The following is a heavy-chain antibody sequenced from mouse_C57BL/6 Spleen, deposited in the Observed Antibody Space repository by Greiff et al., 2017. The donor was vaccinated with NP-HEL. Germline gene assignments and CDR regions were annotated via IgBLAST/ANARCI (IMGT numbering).Heavy chain of an antibody. Sequence: EVHLVESGGGLVKPGGSLKLSCAASGFTFSDYGMHWVRQAPEKGLEWVAYISSGSSTIYYADTVKGRFTISRDNAKNTLFLQMTSLRSEDTAMYYCARAFYYGSSVGYFDVWGTGTTVTVSS. D-gene: IGHD1-1*01. CDR1: GFTFSDYG. CDR3: ARAFYYGSSVGYFDV. J-gene: IGHJ1*03. V-gene: IGHV5-17*01. CDR2: ISSGSSTI.